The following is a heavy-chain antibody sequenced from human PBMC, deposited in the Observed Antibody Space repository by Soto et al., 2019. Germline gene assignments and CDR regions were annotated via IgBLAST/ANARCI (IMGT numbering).Heavy chain of an antibody. CDR3: ASYDLDSVTGDAFDI. Sequence: SVKVSCKASGGTFSSYAISWVRQAPGQGLEWMGGIIPIFGTANYAQKFQRRVTITADESTSTAYMELSSLRSEDTAVYYCASYDLDSVTGDAFDIWGQGTMVTVSS. CDR1: GGTFSSYA. D-gene: IGHD3-3*01. CDR2: IIPIFGTA. V-gene: IGHV1-69*13. J-gene: IGHJ3*02.